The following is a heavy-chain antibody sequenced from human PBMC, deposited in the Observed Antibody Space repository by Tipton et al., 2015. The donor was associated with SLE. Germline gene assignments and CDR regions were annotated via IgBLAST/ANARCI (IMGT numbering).Heavy chain of an antibody. Sequence: TLSLTCTVSGDSITNSNYNWGWIRQSPGKGLEWIGSISYSGDTNYNPSLMSRVTIPRDTSKNQFSLKLSSVTAADTAVYYCARDWVVGATLDRFDPWGQGTLVTVSS. CDR1: GDSITNSNYN. J-gene: IGHJ5*02. CDR3: ARDWVVGATLDRFDP. CDR2: ISYSGDT. D-gene: IGHD1-26*01. V-gene: IGHV4-39*07.